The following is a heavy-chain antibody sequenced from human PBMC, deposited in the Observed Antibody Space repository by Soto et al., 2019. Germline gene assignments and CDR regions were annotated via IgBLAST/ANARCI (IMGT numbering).Heavy chain of an antibody. CDR2: INPNSGGT. J-gene: IGHJ6*02. V-gene: IGHV1-2*02. Sequence: ASVKVSCKASGYTFTGYYMHWVRQAPGQGLEWMGWINPNSGGTNYAQKFQGRVTMTRDTSISTAYMELSRLRSDDTAVYDCARSAYYYYGMDVWGQGTTVTVSS. CDR1: GYTFTGYY. CDR3: ARSAYYYYGMDV.